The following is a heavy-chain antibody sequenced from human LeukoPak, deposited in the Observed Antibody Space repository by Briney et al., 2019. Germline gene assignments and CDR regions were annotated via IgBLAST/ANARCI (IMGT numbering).Heavy chain of an antibody. V-gene: IGHV4-4*02. J-gene: IGHJ4*02. Sequence: SGTLSLTCAVSGGSISSSNWWSWVRQPPGKGPEWIGEIYHSGSTNYNPSLKSRVTISVDKSKNQFSLKLSSVTAADTAVYYCARSHYYGWLRNFDYWGQGTLVTVSS. CDR3: ARSHYYGWLRNFDY. CDR2: IYHSGST. D-gene: IGHD3-10*01. CDR1: GGSISSSNW.